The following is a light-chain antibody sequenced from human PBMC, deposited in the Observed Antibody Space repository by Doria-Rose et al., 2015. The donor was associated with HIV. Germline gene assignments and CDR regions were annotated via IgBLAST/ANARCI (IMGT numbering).Light chain of an antibody. CDR3: QQHDSYPWT. J-gene: IGKJ1*01. CDR2: NAS. V-gene: IGKV1-5*03. CDR1: QRLSRR. Sequence: DLQLTKSPSPLSAAARDRVTITYRASQRLSRRTVWYQQKPGKAPKRLIYNASSLESGVPSRFSGSGSGTEFTLTISSLQPEDFATYYCQQHDSYPWTFGQGTKVEIK.